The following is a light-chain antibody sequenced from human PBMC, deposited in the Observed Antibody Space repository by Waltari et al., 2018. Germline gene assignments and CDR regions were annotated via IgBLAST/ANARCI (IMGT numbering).Light chain of an antibody. CDR2: EGT. Sequence: QSALTQPASVSGSPGQSITISCTGTPSTFGSYAPVSWYQQHPDKAPKLMVYEGTKRPPGISTRFSGAKSGNTASLTISGLQAEDEADYYCCSYAGNTVWVFGGGTKLTVL. CDR1: PSTFGSYAP. CDR3: CSYAGNTVWV. J-gene: IGLJ3*02. V-gene: IGLV2-23*01.